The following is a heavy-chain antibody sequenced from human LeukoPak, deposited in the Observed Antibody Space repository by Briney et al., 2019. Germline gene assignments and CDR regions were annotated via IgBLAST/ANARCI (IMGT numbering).Heavy chain of an antibody. J-gene: IGHJ4*02. CDR1: GFTFGSYA. V-gene: IGHV3-23*01. D-gene: IGHD3-22*01. CDR2: ISGRGHTT. Sequence: PGGSLRLSCAASGFTFGSYAMSWVRQAPGKGLEWVSDISGRGHTTYHADSVRGRFTISRDNSKNTLYLQMNSLRVDDSAVYYCAKGGHYDSSGYSPFDYWGQGTLVTVSS. CDR3: AKGGHYDSSGYSPFDY.